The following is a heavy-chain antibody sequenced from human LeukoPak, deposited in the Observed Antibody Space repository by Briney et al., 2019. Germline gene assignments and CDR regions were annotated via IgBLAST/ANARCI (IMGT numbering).Heavy chain of an antibody. Sequence: SETLSLTCAVYGGSFSGYYWSWIRQPPGEGLEWIGEINHSGSTNYNPSLKSRVTISVDTSKNQFSLKLSSVTAADTAVYYCARDIAVAGLNWFDPWGQGTLVTVSS. J-gene: IGHJ5*02. CDR3: ARDIAVAGLNWFDP. D-gene: IGHD6-19*01. CDR2: INHSGST. CDR1: GGSFSGYY. V-gene: IGHV4-34*01.